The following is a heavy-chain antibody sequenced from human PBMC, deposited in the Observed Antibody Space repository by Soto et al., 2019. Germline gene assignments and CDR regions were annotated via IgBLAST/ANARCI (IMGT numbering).Heavy chain of an antibody. D-gene: IGHD2-2*01. CDR1: GFTFSSYS. V-gene: IGHV3-21*01. CDR3: ARVWWGYCRSTSCYQAYYYGMDV. CDR2: ISSSSSYI. Sequence: GGSLRLSCAASGFTFSSYSMNWVRQAPGKGLEWVSSISSSSSYIYYADSVKGRFTISRDNAKNSLYLQMNSLRAEDTAVYYCARVWWGYCRSTSCYQAYYYGMDVWGQGTTVTVSS. J-gene: IGHJ6*02.